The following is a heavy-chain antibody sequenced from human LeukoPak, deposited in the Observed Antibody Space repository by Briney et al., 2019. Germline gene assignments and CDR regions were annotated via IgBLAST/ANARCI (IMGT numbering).Heavy chain of an antibody. V-gene: IGHV4-39*07. CDR1: GGSINSSSYY. Sequence: PSETLSLTCTVSGGSINSSSYYWGWIRQPPGKGLEWIGSIFYSGNTYDNPSLKSRVTISVDTSKNQFSLKLSSVTAADTAVYYCARRGWYSYYYYMDVWGKGTTVTVSS. CDR2: IFYSGNT. J-gene: IGHJ6*03. CDR3: ARRGWYSYYYYMDV. D-gene: IGHD3-22*01.